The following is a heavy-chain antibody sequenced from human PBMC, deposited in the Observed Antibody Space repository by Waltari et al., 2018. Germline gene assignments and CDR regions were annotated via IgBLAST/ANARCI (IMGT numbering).Heavy chain of an antibody. CDR3: ARAPYSSGWLFDY. Sequence: QVQLQESGPGLVQPSETLSLTCAVSGYSISSGYYWGWIRQPPGKGLEWIGSIYHSGSTYYNPSLKSRVTISVDTSKNQFSLKLSSVTAADTAVYYCARAPYSSGWLFDYWGQGTLVTVSS. D-gene: IGHD6-19*01. V-gene: IGHV4-38-2*01. J-gene: IGHJ4*02. CDR1: GYSISSGYY. CDR2: IYHSGST.